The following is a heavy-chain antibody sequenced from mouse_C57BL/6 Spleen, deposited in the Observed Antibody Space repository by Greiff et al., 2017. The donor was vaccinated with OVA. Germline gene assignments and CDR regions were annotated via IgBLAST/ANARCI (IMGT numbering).Heavy chain of an antibody. CDR1: GYTFTSYW. D-gene: IGHD1-1*02. Sequence: VQLQQPGAELVKPGASVKLSCKASGYTFTSYWMQWVKQRPGQGLEWIGEIDPSDSYTNYNQKFKGKATLTVDTSSSTAYMQLSSLTSEDSAVYYCARSVGNYVDYWGQGTTLTVSS. J-gene: IGHJ2*01. CDR3: ARSVGNYVDY. V-gene: IGHV1-50*01. CDR2: IDPSDSYT.